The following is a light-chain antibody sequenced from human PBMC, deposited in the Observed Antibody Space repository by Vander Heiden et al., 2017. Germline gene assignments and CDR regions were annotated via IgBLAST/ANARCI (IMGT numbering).Light chain of an antibody. Sequence: DIQMTQSPSTLSASVGDRVTTTCRASQSSNTYLAWYQQKPGKAPNLLIYKASILESGVPSRFSGSGSGTEFTLTISSLQPDDFATYYCQQYNSFTWTFGQGTKVEIK. J-gene: IGKJ1*01. CDR2: KAS. V-gene: IGKV1-5*03. CDR3: QQYNSFTWT. CDR1: QSSNTY.